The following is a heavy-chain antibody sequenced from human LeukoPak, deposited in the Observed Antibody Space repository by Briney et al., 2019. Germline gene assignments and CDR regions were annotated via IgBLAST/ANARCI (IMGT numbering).Heavy chain of an antibody. J-gene: IGHJ4*02. CDR3: ARSDYSNYIVDY. Sequence: GGSLRLSCAASGFTFSSYAMHWVRQAPGKGLEWVAVISYDGSNKYYADSVKGRFTISRDNSKNTLYLQMNSLRAEDTAVYYCARSDYSNYIVDYWGQGTLVTVSS. CDR1: GFTFSSYA. D-gene: IGHD4-11*01. V-gene: IGHV3-30-3*01. CDR2: ISYDGSNK.